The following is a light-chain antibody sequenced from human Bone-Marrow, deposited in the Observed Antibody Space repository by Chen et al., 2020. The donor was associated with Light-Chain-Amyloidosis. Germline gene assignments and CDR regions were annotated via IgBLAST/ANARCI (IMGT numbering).Light chain of an antibody. CDR2: GSS. CDR1: QTISSNY. V-gene: IGKV3-20*01. Sequence: EIVLTQSPGTLSLSPGEGANLSCRASQTISSNYLTWYQQKFGQAPMLLISGSSSRATGIPDRFTGSGSLTAFTLPIHRLDPEDFAMSYGQQYRTSPVAFVVWTKVEI. J-gene: IGKJ4*01. CDR3: QQYRTSPVA.